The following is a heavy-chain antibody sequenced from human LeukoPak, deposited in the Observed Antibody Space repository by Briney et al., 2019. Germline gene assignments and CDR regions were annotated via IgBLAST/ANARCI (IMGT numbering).Heavy chain of an antibody. Sequence: HPGGPLRLSCSASGFTFSCCAMHWVRLAPGTGLEYVSGTSSNGGSTYYADSMKGRFTISRDNSKNTLYLQMSSLRPEDTAVYYCVKDWVATIVAPRHFDYWGQGTLVTVSS. CDR1: GFTFSCCA. D-gene: IGHD5-24*01. CDR3: VKDWVATIVAPRHFDY. J-gene: IGHJ4*02. CDR2: TSSNGGST. V-gene: IGHV3-64D*09.